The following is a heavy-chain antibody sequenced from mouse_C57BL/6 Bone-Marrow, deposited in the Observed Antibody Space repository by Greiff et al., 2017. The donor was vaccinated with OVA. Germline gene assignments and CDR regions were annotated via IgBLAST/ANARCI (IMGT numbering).Heavy chain of an antibody. D-gene: IGHD1-1*01. Sequence: DVKLVESGGDLVKPGGSLKLSCAASGFTFSSYGMSWVRQTPDKRLEWVATISSGGSYTYYPDSVKGRFTISRDNAKNTLYLQMSSLTSEDTAMYYCARSHYYGSLYYFDYWGQGTTLTVSS. CDR2: ISSGGSYT. J-gene: IGHJ2*01. CDR3: ARSHYYGSLYYFDY. CDR1: GFTFSSYG. V-gene: IGHV5-6*02.